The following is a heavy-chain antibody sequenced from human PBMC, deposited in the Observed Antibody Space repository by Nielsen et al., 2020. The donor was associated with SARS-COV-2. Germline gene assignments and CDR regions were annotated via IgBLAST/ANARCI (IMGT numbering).Heavy chain of an antibody. J-gene: IGHJ6*02. V-gene: IGHV1-3*01. D-gene: IGHD2-2*02. Sequence: WVRQAPGQRLEWMGWINAGNGNTKYSQKFQGRVTITRDKSTSTAYMELSRLRSEDTAVYYCAREGDIVVVPAAIAGYYYGMDVWGQGTTVTVSS. CDR3: AREGDIVVVPAAIAGYYYGMDV. CDR2: INAGNGNT.